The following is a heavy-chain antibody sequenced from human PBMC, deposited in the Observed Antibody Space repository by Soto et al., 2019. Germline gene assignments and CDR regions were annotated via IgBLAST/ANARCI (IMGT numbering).Heavy chain of an antibody. CDR2: THYSGGT. Sequence: SETLALIYTVSGGPISSGGYYWSWIRQTPGKGLEGIVNTHYSGGTYYNPSLKIRLTVSVDTSKNQFSLNLSSVTAEDTAVYFSTRRGVVSLKGFDYWGQGTLVTVSS. J-gene: IGHJ4*02. CDR1: GGPISSGGYY. D-gene: IGHD3-3*01. CDR3: TRRGVVSLKGFDY. V-gene: IGHV4-39*01.